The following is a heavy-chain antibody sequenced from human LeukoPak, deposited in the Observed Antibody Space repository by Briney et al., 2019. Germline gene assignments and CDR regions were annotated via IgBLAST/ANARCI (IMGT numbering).Heavy chain of an antibody. D-gene: IGHD3-22*01. J-gene: IGHJ4*02. Sequence: ASVKVSCKASGYTFTGYYMHWVRQAPGQGLEWMGRINPNSGGTNYAQKFQGRVTMTRDTSISTAYMELSRLRPDDTAVYYCASRYYYDSSGYYLDDYWGQGTLVTVSS. CDR1: GYTFTGYY. CDR2: INPNSGGT. CDR3: ASRYYYDSSGYYLDDY. V-gene: IGHV1-2*06.